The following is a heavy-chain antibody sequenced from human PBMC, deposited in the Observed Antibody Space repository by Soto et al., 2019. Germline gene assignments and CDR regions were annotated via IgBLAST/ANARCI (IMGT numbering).Heavy chain of an antibody. CDR1: GCSISSGGYY. Sequence: SETLSLTCTVSGCSISSGGYYWSWIRQPPGKGLEWIGYIYYSGSTNYNPSLKSRVTISVDTSKNQFSLKLSSVTAADTAVYYSARRWGRTFDYWGQGTLVTVSS. D-gene: IGHD7-27*01. CDR3: ARRWGRTFDY. V-gene: IGHV4-61*08. CDR2: IYYSGST. J-gene: IGHJ4*02.